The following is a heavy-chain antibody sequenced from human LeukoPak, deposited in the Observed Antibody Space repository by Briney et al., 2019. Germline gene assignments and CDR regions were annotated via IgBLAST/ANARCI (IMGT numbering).Heavy chain of an antibody. Sequence: PGGSLRPSCAVSGFTFNYYDMHWVRQAPGKRLEWVSAIRTTGDTHYPDSVKGRFAMSREDAKNSVHLQMNTLRAGDTAAYYCARGVSYYYDNSGHPGWYFDLWGRGTLVTVSS. V-gene: IGHV3-13*01. CDR3: ARGVSYYYDNSGHPGWYFDL. J-gene: IGHJ2*01. D-gene: IGHD3-22*01. CDR2: IRTTGDT. CDR1: GFTFNYYD.